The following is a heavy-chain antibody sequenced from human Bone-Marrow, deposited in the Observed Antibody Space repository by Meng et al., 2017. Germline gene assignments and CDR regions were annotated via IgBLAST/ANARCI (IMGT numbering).Heavy chain of an antibody. CDR3: ARGPLLRYVDWLLKEGHDAFDI. CDR2: MNPNSGNT. V-gene: IGHV1-8*03. D-gene: IGHD3-9*01. Sequence: ASVKVSCKASGGTFSSYTISWVRQATGQGREWMGWMNPNSGNTGYAQKLQGRVTITRNTSISTAYMELSSMRSEDTAVYYCARGPLLRYVDWLLKEGHDAFDIWGQGTMVTVSS. CDR1: GGTFSSYT. J-gene: IGHJ3*02.